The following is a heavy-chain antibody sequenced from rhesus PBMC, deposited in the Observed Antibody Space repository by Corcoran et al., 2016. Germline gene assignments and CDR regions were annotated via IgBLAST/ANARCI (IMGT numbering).Heavy chain of an antibody. CDR2: ISGSGGST. CDR1: GGSIRSNY. Sequence: QLQLQESGPGLVKPSETLSLTCAVSGGSIRSNYWSWIRPPSAKEPGGIGGISGSGGSTDYNPSLKSRVTIATDTSKNQFALKLSSVTAADTAGYYCARRSGSWKGEVEGDAFDFWGQGLRVTVSS. D-gene: IGHD6-25*01. J-gene: IGHJ3*01. V-gene: IGHV4-173*01. CDR3: ARRSGSWKGEVEGDAFDF.